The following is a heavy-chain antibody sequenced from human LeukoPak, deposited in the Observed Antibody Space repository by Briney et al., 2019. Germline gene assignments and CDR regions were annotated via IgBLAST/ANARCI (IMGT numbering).Heavy chain of an antibody. V-gene: IGHV3-7*01. CDR3: AREAHFWSGYPYYYYYMDV. Sequence: GGSLRLSCAASGFAFSSYTMNWVRQAPGKGLEWVANIKQDGSEKYYMDSVKGRFTISRDNAKNSLYLQMNSLRAEGTAVYYCAREAHFWSGYPYYYYYMDVWGKGTTVTVS. J-gene: IGHJ6*03. D-gene: IGHD3-3*02. CDR2: IKQDGSEK. CDR1: GFAFSSYT.